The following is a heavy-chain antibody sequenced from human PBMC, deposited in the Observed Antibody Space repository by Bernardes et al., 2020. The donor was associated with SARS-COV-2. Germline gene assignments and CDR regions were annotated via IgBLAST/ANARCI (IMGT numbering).Heavy chain of an antibody. CDR3: ARQIGIGTWALDY. V-gene: IGHV4-39*01. CDR1: GDSISTSDYW. J-gene: IGHJ4*02. D-gene: IGHD1-26*01. Sequence: SETLSLTCSVSGDSISTSDYWWGCIRQSPGKGLEWIGIVFFSGSTHYSLSLKNRLAISVDTSKNLFSLSLYSVTAADTATYYCARQIGIGTWALDYWGQGIAVTVSS. CDR2: VFFSGST.